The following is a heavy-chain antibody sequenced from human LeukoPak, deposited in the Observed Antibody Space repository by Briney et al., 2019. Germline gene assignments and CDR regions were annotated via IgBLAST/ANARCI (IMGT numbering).Heavy chain of an antibody. CDR3: ARDAPSYCSSTSCYFYWFDP. CDR1: GYTFTGYY. D-gene: IGHD2-2*01. CDR2: INPNSGGT. Sequence: ASVKVSCKASGYTFTGYYMHWVRQAPGQRLEWMGWINPNSGGTNYAQKFQGRVTITRNTSISTAYMALSRLRSDDTAVYYCARDAPSYCSSTSCYFYWFDPWGQGTLVTVSS. V-gene: IGHV1-2*02. J-gene: IGHJ5*02.